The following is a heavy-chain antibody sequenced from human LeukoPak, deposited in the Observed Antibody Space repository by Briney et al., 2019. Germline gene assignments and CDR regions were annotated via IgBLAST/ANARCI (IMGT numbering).Heavy chain of an antibody. J-gene: IGHJ3*02. V-gene: IGHV3-23*01. Sequence: PGRSLRLSCTASGFTFSSFAMSWVRQAPGKGLEWVSSISGSGISTFYADSVKGRFTISRHNSKNTLYLQMNSLRAEDTAVYYCARAKLYYYDSSGWRKSESVAFDIWGQGTMVTVSS. CDR2: ISGSGIST. CDR3: ARAKLYYYDSSGWRKSESVAFDI. CDR1: GFTFSSFA. D-gene: IGHD3-22*01.